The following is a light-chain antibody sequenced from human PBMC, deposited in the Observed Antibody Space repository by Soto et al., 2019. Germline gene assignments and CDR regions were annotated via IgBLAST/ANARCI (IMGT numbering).Light chain of an antibody. V-gene: IGLV2-8*01. CDR3: SSYGGSNNLV. CDR2: EVN. Sequence: QSALTQPPSASGSPGQSVTISCTGTSSDVGGYNYVSWYQQHPGKAPKLMIYEVNKRPSGVPDRFSGSKSGNTASLTVSGLQAEDEPDYYCSSYGGSNNLVFGGGTKLTVL. CDR1: SSDVGGYNY. J-gene: IGLJ2*01.